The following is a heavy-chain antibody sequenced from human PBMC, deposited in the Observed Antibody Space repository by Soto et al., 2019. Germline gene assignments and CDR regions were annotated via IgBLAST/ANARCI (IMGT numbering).Heavy chain of an antibody. CDR3: AWTYCSGGSFYSGSPSPFDF. J-gene: IGHJ4*02. CDR2: IYYIGSS. D-gene: IGHD2-15*01. Sequence: SETLSLTCAVSGCSISSSSYYWGWIGQPPGKGLEWIGSIYYIGSSYYNPSLKSRVTISVDTSKNQFSLMLSSVTAADMAVYYCAWTYCSGGSFYSGSPSPFDFWGQGTLVTVSS. CDR1: GCSISSSSYY. V-gene: IGHV4-39*01.